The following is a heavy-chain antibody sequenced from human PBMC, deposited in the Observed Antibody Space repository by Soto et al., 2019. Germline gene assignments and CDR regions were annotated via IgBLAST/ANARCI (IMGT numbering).Heavy chain of an antibody. D-gene: IGHD5-18*01. CDR1: GSNFSAYY. J-gene: IGHJ4*02. CDR2: LHPRNGQT. CDR3: ARETDTSMVDY. V-gene: IGHV1-8*01. Sequence: QVQLVQSGAEVKKPGASVKVSCQTSGSNFSAYYFHWVRQSAGQGPEWMGWLHPRNGQTGYVQKFRGRVTMTRDTSIATVYLELSRLTSEDTAIYFFARETDTSMVDYWGQGTLVTVST.